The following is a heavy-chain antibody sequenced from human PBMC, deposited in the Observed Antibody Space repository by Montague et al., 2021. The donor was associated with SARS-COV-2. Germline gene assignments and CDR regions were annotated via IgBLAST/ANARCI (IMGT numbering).Heavy chain of an antibody. Sequence: SETLSLTCTVSGVSSSCATSYWAWIRQPPGKGLEWLGSISYSGYTNYNSSLKSRVTISIDTSENQVSLRLTSVSAADTAVYYCARRYGSAFDYWGQGTLVTVSS. J-gene: IGHJ4*02. CDR3: ARRYGSAFDY. CDR2: ISYSGYT. CDR1: GVSSSCATSY. D-gene: IGHD3-10*01. V-gene: IGHV4-39*01.